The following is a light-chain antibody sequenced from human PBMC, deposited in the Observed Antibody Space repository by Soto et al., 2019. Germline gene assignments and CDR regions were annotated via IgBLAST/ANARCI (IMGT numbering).Light chain of an antibody. CDR2: SND. V-gene: IGLV1-44*01. J-gene: IGLJ3*02. CDR3: AAWDDSLNVWL. CDR1: SSNIGSKT. Sequence: QTVVTQPPSASGTPGQRVTISCSGRSSNIGSKTVNWYQQLSGTAPKLLIYSNDQRPSGVPDRFSGSKSGTSASLAITGLQSEDEADYYCAAWDDSLNVWLFGGGTKLTVL.